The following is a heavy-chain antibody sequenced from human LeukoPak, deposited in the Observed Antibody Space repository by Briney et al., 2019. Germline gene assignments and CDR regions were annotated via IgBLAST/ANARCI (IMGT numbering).Heavy chain of an antibody. CDR3: AHAVGYSSSWYLLLDY. V-gene: IGHV2-5*02. D-gene: IGHD6-13*01. CDR1: GFSLSTSGVG. J-gene: IGHJ4*02. CDR2: IYWDDDK. Sequence: SGPTLVNPTQTLTLTCTFSGFSLSTSGVGVGWIRQPPGKALEWLSLIYWDDDKRYSPSLKSRLTITKDTSKNQVVLTMTNMDPVDTATYYCAHAVGYSSSWYLLLDYWGQGTLVTVSS.